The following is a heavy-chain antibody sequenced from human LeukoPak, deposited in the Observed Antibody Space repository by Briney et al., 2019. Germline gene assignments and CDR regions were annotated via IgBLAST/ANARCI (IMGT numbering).Heavy chain of an antibody. CDR2: IWYDGSNK. CDR3: ARDRVGYSYGDDYYYGMDV. CDR1: GFTFSSYG. J-gene: IGHJ6*02. Sequence: GGSLRLSCAASGFTFSSYGMHWVRQAPGKGLEWVAVIWYDGSNKYYAGSVKGRFTISRDNSKNTLYLQMNSLRAEDTAVYYCARDRVGYSYGDDYYYGMDVWGQGTTVTVSS. V-gene: IGHV3-33*01. D-gene: IGHD5-18*01.